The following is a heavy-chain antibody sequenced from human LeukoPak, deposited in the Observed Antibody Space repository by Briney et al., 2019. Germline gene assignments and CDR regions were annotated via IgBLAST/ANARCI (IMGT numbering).Heavy chain of an antibody. CDR1: GGSFSGYY. CDR2: INHSGST. J-gene: IGHJ4*02. Sequence: SETLSLTCAVYGGSFSGYYWSRIRQPPGKGLEWIGEINHSGSTNYNPSLKSRVTISVDTSKNQFSLKLSSVTAADTAVYYCARRSIAAALGYWGQGTLVTVSS. CDR3: ARRSIAAALGY. D-gene: IGHD6-13*01. V-gene: IGHV4-34*01.